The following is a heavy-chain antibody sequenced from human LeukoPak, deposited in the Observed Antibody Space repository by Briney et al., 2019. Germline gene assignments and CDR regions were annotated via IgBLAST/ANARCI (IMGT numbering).Heavy chain of an antibody. CDR3: ARDRRGYSGYDPGWFDP. CDR2: INSDGYST. V-gene: IGHV3-74*01. J-gene: IGHJ5*02. D-gene: IGHD5-12*01. Sequence: GGSLRLSGVASGFTFSSYWMHWVRQAPGKGLVWVSRINSDGYSTSYADSVKGRFTISRDNAKNTVYLQMNSLRAEDTAVYYCARDRRGYSGYDPGWFDPWGQGTLVTVSS. CDR1: GFTFSSYW.